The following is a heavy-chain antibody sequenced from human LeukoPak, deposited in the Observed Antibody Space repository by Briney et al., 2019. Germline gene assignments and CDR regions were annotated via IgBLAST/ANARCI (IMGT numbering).Heavy chain of an antibody. CDR1: GFTFSNFA. Sequence: GGSLRLSCAASGFTFSNFAMNWVRQAPGKGLEWFSTISGSGTYYSDSVKGRFTISRDNSKSTVYLQMNSLRVEDTALYYCAKTHGDSLFDLWGRGTLVTVSS. V-gene: IGHV3-23*01. CDR3: AKTHGDSLFDL. D-gene: IGHD5-24*01. CDR2: ISGSGT. J-gene: IGHJ4*02.